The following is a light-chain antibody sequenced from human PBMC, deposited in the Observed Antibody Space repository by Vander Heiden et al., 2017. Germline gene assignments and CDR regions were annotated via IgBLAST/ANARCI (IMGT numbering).Light chain of an antibody. V-gene: IGKV3-20*01. CDR3: QKGGDSTGT. CDR1: QSVSSSY. CDR2: GTS. Sequence: EVVLTQSPGTLSLSPGERATLSCRASQSVSSSYLAWYQQKPGQAPRLLIYGTSNRATGTPDRFSGSGLGTDFTLSISRLEPEDFAVYYCQKGGDSTGTFGQGNKVEIK. J-gene: IGKJ1*01.